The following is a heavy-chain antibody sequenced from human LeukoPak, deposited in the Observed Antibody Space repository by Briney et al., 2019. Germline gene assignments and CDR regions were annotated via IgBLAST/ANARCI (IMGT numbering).Heavy chain of an antibody. CDR2: INHSGST. Sequence: SETLSLTCAVYGGSFSGYYWSWIRQPPGKGLEWIGEINHSGSTNYNPSLKSRVTISVDTSKNQFSLKLSSVTAADTAVYYCAREWNGYDCVGEDYWGQGTLVTVSS. CDR3: AREWNGYDCVGEDY. J-gene: IGHJ4*02. CDR1: GGSFSGYY. D-gene: IGHD5-12*01. V-gene: IGHV4-34*01.